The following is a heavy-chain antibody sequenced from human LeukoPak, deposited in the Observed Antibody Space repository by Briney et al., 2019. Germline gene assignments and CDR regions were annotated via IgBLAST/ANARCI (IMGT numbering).Heavy chain of an antibody. J-gene: IGHJ4*02. CDR2: ISNGGDRA. CDR3: ARARGYRDGYGDY. Sequence: GGSLRLSCAASGFTFTNFDMVWVRQAPGKGLEWVSGISNGGDRAYYADSVKGRFTISRDNSKSALFLQMNDLRAEDTALYYCARARGYRDGYGDYWGQGTLVTVSS. CDR1: GFTFTNFD. V-gene: IGHV3-23*01. D-gene: IGHD5-18*01.